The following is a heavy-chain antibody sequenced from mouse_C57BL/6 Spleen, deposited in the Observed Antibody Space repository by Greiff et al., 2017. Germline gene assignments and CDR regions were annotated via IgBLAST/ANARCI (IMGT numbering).Heavy chain of an antibody. Sequence: EVKLMESGAELVKPGASVKLSCTASGFNIKDYYMHWVKQRTEQGLEWIGRIDPEDGETKYAPKFQGRATITADTSSNTAYLQLSSRTSEDTAVYYCAREDGSSPVAYWGQGTLVTVSA. CDR2: IDPEDGET. CDR3: AREDGSSPVAY. V-gene: IGHV14-2*01. J-gene: IGHJ3*01. CDR1: GFNIKDYY. D-gene: IGHD1-1*01.